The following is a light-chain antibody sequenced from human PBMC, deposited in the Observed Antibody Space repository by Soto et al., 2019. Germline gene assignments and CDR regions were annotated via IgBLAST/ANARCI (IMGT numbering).Light chain of an antibody. CDR3: QQYQSWPLT. CDR1: QSVSSN. V-gene: IGKV3-15*01. Sequence: EIVLTQSPATLSLSPGDRATLSCRASQSVSSNLAWYQQKLGQDPRLLIYGASARATGIPARFSGSGSETEFTLTISSLQSEDFAVYYCQQYQSWPLTFGRGTKVDIK. CDR2: GAS. J-gene: IGKJ4*01.